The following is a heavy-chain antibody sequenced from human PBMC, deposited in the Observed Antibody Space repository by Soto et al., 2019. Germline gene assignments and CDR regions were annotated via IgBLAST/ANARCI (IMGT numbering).Heavy chain of an antibody. CDR2: VYYSGTT. J-gene: IGHJ4*02. CDR1: GGSIRNGDYY. V-gene: IGHV4-30-4*01. D-gene: IGHD1-26*01. CDR3: VTVNLVGAAYYFDY. Sequence: PSETLSLTCTVSGGSIRNGDYYWGWIRQPPGKGLVWIGYVYYSGTTYSHPSLNSRVSISVDTSENQFSLRLTSVTAADTAVYYCVTVNLVGAAYYFDYWGPGTLVTVSS.